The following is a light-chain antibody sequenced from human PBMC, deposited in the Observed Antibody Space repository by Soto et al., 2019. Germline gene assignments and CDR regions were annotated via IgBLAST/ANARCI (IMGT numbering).Light chain of an antibody. CDR1: SSNIGTSS. J-gene: IGLJ1*01. CDR2: TTN. V-gene: IGLV1-44*01. Sequence: QSVLTQPHSASGTPGQRVTISCSGSSSNIGTSSVHWFQQLPGTAPKLLISTTNQRPSGVPERFSGSKSGTSASLAISGLQSEDEADYYCAEWDASLNGHVFGTGTKVTVL. CDR3: AEWDASLNGHV.